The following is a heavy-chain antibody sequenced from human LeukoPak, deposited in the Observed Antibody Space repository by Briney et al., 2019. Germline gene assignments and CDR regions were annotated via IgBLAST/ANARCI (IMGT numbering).Heavy chain of an antibody. D-gene: IGHD1-14*01. CDR2: TYFRSKWIH. CDR3: ARNFSPDFDY. CDR1: GDSVSSSTSA. Sequence: SQTLSLTCAISGDSVSSSTSAWSWIRHSPSRGLEWLGRTYFRSKWIHDYALSVRGRITINPDTSKNQVSLQLNSMTPEDTAIYYCARNFSPDFDYWGQGTLVTVSS. J-gene: IGHJ4*02. V-gene: IGHV6-1*01.